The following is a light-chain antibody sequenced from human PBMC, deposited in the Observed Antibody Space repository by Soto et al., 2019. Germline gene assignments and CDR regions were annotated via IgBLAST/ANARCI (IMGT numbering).Light chain of an antibody. CDR3: QPSYSTPRT. CDR1: QSISSY. V-gene: IGKV1-39*01. Sequence: DIQMTQSPSSLSASVGERVTITCRASQSISSYLNWYQQKPGKAPKLLIYAASSLQSGVPSRFSGSGSGTDFTLTISSLQPEDFATYYCQPSYSTPRTFGQGTKVEIK. J-gene: IGKJ1*01. CDR2: AAS.